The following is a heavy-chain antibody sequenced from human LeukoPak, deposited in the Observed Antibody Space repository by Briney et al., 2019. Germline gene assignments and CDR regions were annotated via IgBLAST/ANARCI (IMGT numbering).Heavy chain of an antibody. CDR3: ARIACTGGNCKPYHYYGLDV. Sequence: GGSLRLSCAASGFTFSTYGMHWVRQAPGKGLEWVAVIWYDGSIKYYADSVKGRFTFSRDNSKSTLYLQMNSLRAEDTAVYYCARIACTGGNCKPYHYYGLDVWGQGTTVTVSS. J-gene: IGHJ6*02. D-gene: IGHD2-8*02. V-gene: IGHV3-33*01. CDR2: IWYDGSIK. CDR1: GFTFSTYG.